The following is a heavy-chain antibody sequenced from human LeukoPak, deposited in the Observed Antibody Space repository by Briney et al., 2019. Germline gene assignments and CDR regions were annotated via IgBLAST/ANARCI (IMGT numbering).Heavy chain of an antibody. CDR1: GGSFSGYY. CDR3: ARGRRSSSWYIVFWFDP. CDR2: INHSGST. V-gene: IGHV4-34*01. J-gene: IGHJ5*02. Sequence: SETLSLTCAVYGGSFSGYYWSWIRQPPGKGLEWIGEINHSGSTNYNPSLKSRVTISVDTSKNQFSLKLSSVTAADTAVYYSARGRRSSSWYIVFWFDPWGQGTLVTVSS. D-gene: IGHD6-13*01.